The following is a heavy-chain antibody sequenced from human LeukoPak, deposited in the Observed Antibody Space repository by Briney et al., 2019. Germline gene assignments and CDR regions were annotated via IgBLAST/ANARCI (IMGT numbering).Heavy chain of an antibody. CDR2: INPNSGGT. D-gene: IGHD6-13*01. V-gene: IGHV1-2*02. CDR3: ARVPSGYSSSWYSFFDP. Sequence: ASVKVSCKASGYTFTGYYMHWVRQAPGQGLEWMGWINPNSGGTNYAQKFQGRVTMTRDTSISTAYMELGRLRSDDTAVYYCARVPSGYSSSWYSFFDPWGQGTLVTVSS. J-gene: IGHJ5*02. CDR1: GYTFTGYY.